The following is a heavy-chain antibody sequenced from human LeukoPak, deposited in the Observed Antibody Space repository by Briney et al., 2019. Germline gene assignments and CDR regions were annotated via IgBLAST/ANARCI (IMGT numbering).Heavy chain of an antibody. CDR3: ARGGDYYDSSGYSVFDY. CDR2: ISAYNGNT. D-gene: IGHD3-22*01. V-gene: IGHV1-18*01. Sequence: ASVKVSCKASGYTFTSYGISWVRQAPGQGLEWMGWISAYNGNTNYAQKLQGRVTITTDTSTSTAYMELRSLRSDDTAVYYCARGGDYYDSSGYSVFDYWGQGTLVTVSS. J-gene: IGHJ4*02. CDR1: GYTFTSYG.